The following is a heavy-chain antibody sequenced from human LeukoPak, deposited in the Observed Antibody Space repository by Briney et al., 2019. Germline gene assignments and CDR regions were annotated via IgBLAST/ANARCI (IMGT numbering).Heavy chain of an antibody. D-gene: IGHD6-19*01. V-gene: IGHV3-48*02. CDR1: GFTFSSYS. CDR2: ISSSISTI. J-gene: IGHJ4*02. CDR3: ARGRAAVAGPFDY. Sequence: GGSLRLSCAASGFTFSSYSMNWVRQAPGKGLEWVSYISSSISTIYYPDSVTGRFTNSRDNAKNSLYLQMNSLRDEDTAVYYCARGRAAVAGPFDYWGQGTLVTVSS.